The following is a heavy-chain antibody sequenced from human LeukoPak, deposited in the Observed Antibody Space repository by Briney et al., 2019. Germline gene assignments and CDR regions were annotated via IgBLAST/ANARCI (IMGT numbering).Heavy chain of an antibody. CDR2: IYPGDSDT. V-gene: IGHV5-51*01. CDR3: ARRAIDAEYFQH. Sequence: GESLKISCTGSGYSFTNYWIAWVRQMPGKGLEWMGIIYPGDSDTRYSPSFQGQVTISADKSINTAYLRWSSLKASDTAIYYCARRAIDAEYFQHWGQGTLVAVSS. J-gene: IGHJ1*01. CDR1: GYSFTNYW.